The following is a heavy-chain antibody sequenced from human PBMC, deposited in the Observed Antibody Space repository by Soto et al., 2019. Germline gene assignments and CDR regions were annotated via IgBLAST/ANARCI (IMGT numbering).Heavy chain of an antibody. CDR2: IYWDDDK. CDR1: GFSLSTSGVG. V-gene: IGHV2-5*02. Sequence: QITLKESGPTLVKPTQTLTLTCTFSGFSLSTSGVGVGWIRQPPGKALEWLTLIYWDDDKRYSPSLKSRLTITKDTSKNQVVLTMTNMDPGDTATYYCAHTADYYDSSGYYHYWYFDLWGRGTLVTVSS. D-gene: IGHD3-22*01. J-gene: IGHJ2*01. CDR3: AHTADYYDSSGYYHYWYFDL.